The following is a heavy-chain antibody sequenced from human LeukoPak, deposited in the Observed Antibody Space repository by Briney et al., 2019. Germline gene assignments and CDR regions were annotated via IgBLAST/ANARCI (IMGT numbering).Heavy chain of an antibody. CDR3: ARERDPIVVDAFDI. V-gene: IGHV3-48*01. D-gene: IGHD3-22*01. J-gene: IGHJ3*02. CDR2: ISSSSSTI. Sequence: PGGSLRLSCAASGFTFSSYSMNWVRQAPGKGLEWVSYISSSSSTIYYADSVKGRFTISRDNAKNSLYLQMNSLRAEDTAVYYCARERDPIVVDAFDIWGQGTMVTVSS. CDR1: GFTFSSYS.